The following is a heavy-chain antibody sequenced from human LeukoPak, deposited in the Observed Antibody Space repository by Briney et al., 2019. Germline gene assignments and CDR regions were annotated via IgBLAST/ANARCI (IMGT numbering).Heavy chain of an antibody. CDR3: ARSDYSSSSYFY. J-gene: IGHJ4*02. D-gene: IGHD6-6*01. Sequence: GGSLRLSCGASGFTFSSYEMNWVRQAPGKGLEWVSYISSGGSAIYYADFVKGRFTISRDNAKNSLYLQMNSLRAEDTAVYYCARSDYSSSSYFYWGQGTLVTVSS. V-gene: IGHV3-48*03. CDR2: ISSGGSAI. CDR1: GFTFSSYE.